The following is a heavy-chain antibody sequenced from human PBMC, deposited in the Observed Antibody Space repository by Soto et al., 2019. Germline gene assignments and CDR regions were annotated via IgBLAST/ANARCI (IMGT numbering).Heavy chain of an antibody. V-gene: IGHV3-33*01. J-gene: IGHJ6*02. CDR1: GFTFSSYG. D-gene: IGHD6-6*01. CDR3: ARDRDGSSPSGYYYYGMDV. CDR2: IWYDGSNK. Sequence: GGSLRLSCAASGFTFSSYGMHWVRQAPGKGLEWVAVIWYDGSNKYYADSVKGRFTISRDNSKNTLYLQMNSLRAEDTAVYYCARDRDGSSPSGYYYYGMDVWGQGTTVTVSS.